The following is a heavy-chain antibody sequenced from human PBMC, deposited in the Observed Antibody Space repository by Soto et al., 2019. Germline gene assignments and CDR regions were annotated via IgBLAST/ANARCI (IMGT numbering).Heavy chain of an antibody. CDR2: ISGSGGST. Sequence: PGGSLRLSCAASGFTFSSYAMSWVRQAPGKGLEWVSAISGSGGSTYYTDSVKGRFTISRDTSKNTLYLQMNSLRAEDTAVYYCAKGQPSSPGYYYYYGMDVWGQGTTVTVSS. V-gene: IGHV3-23*01. CDR3: AKGQPSSPGYYYYYGMDV. CDR1: GFTFSSYA. J-gene: IGHJ6*02.